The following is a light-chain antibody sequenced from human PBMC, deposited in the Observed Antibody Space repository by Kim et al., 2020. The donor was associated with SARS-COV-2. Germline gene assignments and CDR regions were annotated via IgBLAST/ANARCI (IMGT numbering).Light chain of an antibody. CDR1: SSNIGSNY. CDR2: RNN. Sequence: GQRGTISCSGSSSNIGSNYVYWYQQRPGTAPKLLIYRNNQRPSGVPDRFSGSKSGTSASLAISGLRSEDEADYYCAAWDDSLSGRVFGGGTQLTVL. J-gene: IGLJ3*02. V-gene: IGLV1-47*01. CDR3: AAWDDSLSGRV.